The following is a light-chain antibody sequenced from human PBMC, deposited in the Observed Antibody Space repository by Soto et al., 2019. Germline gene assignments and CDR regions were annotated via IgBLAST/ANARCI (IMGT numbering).Light chain of an antibody. J-gene: IGLJ3*02. CDR1: SSNIGTKT. CDR3: SAWDDSLSSWV. V-gene: IGLV1-44*01. Sequence: QAVVPQPPSASGTPGQTVTISCSGSSSNIGTKTVNWYQQRPGTAPKLILYSNNQRPPGVPDRFSGSKSGTSASLAIRRLQSGDEADYYCSAWDDSLSSWVFGGGTKLTVL. CDR2: SNN.